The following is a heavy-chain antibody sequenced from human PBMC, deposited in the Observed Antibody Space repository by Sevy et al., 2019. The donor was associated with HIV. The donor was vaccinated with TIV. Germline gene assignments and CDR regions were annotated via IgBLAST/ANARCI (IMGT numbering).Heavy chain of an antibody. CDR3: ARGNSSSWSYDY. Sequence: SETLSLTCAVYGGSFSGYYWSWIRQPPGKGLEWIGEINHSGSTNYNPSLKSRVTISVDTSKNQFSLKLSSVTAADTVVYYCARGNSSSWSYDYWGQGTLVTVSS. D-gene: IGHD6-13*01. J-gene: IGHJ4*02. CDR1: GGSFSGYY. V-gene: IGHV4-34*01. CDR2: INHSGST.